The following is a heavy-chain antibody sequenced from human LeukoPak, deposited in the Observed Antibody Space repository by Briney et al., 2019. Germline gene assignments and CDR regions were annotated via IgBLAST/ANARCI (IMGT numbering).Heavy chain of an antibody. CDR2: IYYSGST. J-gene: IGHJ4*02. CDR1: GGSINSYY. V-gene: IGHV4-59*08. Sequence: SETLSLTCTVSGGSINSYYWSWTRQPPGKGLEWIGYIYYSGSTNYNPSLKSRVTISVDTSKNQFSLKLSSVTAADTAVYYCARHSMRSSWASPFDYWGQGTLVTVSS. CDR3: ARHSMRSSWASPFDY. D-gene: IGHD6-13*01.